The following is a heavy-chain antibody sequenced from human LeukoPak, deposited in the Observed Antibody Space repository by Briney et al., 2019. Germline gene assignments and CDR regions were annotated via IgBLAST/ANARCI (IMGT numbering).Heavy chain of an antibody. V-gene: IGHV4-39*01. CDR2: IYYSGST. J-gene: IGHJ4*02. D-gene: IGHD6-13*01. Sequence: SVTLSLTCTVSGGSISSSSYYWGWIRQPPGKGLEWIGSIYYSGSTYYNPSLKSRVTISVDTSKNQFSLKLSSVTAADTAVYYCARLEEAAAGTRGGYYFDYWGQGTLVTVSS. CDR1: GGSISSSSYY. CDR3: ARLEEAAAGTRGGYYFDY.